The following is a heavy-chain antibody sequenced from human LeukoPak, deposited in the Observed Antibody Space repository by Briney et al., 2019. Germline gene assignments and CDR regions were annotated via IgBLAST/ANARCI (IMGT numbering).Heavy chain of an antibody. CDR1: DDSITMYY. Sequence: SETLSLTCSVSDDSITMYYWTWIRQPPGKGLEWIGYVDHTGSTNFNPSLNGRVSISRDTTKNLFPLRLRSVTAADAAVYFCARGRVSSSTWYSTYYYYFYMDVWGKGTTVTVTS. J-gene: IGHJ6*03. CDR2: VDHTGST. CDR3: ARGRVSSSTWYSTYYYYFYMDV. D-gene: IGHD1-1*01. V-gene: IGHV4-59*01.